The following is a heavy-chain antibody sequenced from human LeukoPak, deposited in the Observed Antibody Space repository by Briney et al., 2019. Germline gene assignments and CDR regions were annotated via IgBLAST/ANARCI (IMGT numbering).Heavy chain of an antibody. V-gene: IGHV3-33*01. Sequence: PGGSQRLSCAASGFTFSSYGMHWVRQAPGKGLEWVAVIWYDGSNKYYADSVKGRFTISRDNSKNTLYPQMNSLRAEDTAVYYCARDGSSSDPYYYYYGMDVWGQGTTVTVSS. CDR3: ARDGSSSDPYYYYYGMDV. CDR1: GFTFSSYG. J-gene: IGHJ6*02. CDR2: IWYDGSNK. D-gene: IGHD6-6*01.